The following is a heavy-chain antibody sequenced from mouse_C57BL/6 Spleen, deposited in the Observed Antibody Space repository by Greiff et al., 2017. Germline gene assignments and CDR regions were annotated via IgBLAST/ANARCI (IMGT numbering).Heavy chain of an antibody. Sequence: DVKLVESGGDLVKPGGSLKLSCAASGFTFSSYGMSWVRQTPDKRLEWVATISSGGSYTYYPDSVKGRFTISRDNAKNTLYLQMSSLKSEDTAMYYCARNGGSYYFDYWGQGTTLTVSS. J-gene: IGHJ2*01. CDR1: GFTFSSYG. CDR2: ISSGGSYT. V-gene: IGHV5-6*02. CDR3: ARNGGSYYFDY.